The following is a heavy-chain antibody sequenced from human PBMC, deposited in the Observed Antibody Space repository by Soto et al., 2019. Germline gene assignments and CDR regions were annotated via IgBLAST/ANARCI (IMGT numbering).Heavy chain of an antibody. J-gene: IGHJ6*02. V-gene: IGHV1-69*13. CDR1: GGTFSSYA. D-gene: IGHD2-15*01. CDR3: AARSYCSGGSFYSIYYYGMDV. CDR2: IIPIFGTA. Sequence: SVKVSCKASGGTFSSYAISWVRQAPGQGLEWMGGIIPIFGTANYAQKFQGRVTITADESTSTAYMELSSLRSEDTAVYYCAARSYCSGGSFYSIYYYGMDVWGQGTTVTVSS.